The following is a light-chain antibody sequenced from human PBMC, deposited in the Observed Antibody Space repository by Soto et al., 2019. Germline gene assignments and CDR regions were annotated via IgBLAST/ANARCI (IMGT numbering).Light chain of an antibody. CDR2: NNN. Sequence: QLVLTQPPSASETPGQRVSISCSGSGSNIGSNTVHWYQQLPGTAPKPLMYNNNQRPSGVPDRFSGSKSGTSASLAISGLQSEDEADYYCAAWDDSLSGDVFGTGTKVTVL. J-gene: IGLJ1*01. V-gene: IGLV1-44*01. CDR3: AAWDDSLSGDV. CDR1: GSNIGSNT.